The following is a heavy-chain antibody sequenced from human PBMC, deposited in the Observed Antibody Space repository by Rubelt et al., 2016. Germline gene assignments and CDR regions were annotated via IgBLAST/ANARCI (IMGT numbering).Heavy chain of an antibody. CDR2: MFYSGNT. J-gene: IGHJ2*01. CDR1: GGSISTYY. D-gene: IGHD6-13*01. V-gene: IGHV4-59*12. CDR3: ARGDNRLAASGNWYFDL. Sequence: QVQLQESGPGLVKPSETLSLTCSVSGGSISTYYWTWIRQPPGKGLEWIAYMFYSGNTNYNPSLKSRITISVDTSKNPFPPKLRSVTAADTAVYYCARGDNRLAASGNWYFDLWGRGTLVTVSS.